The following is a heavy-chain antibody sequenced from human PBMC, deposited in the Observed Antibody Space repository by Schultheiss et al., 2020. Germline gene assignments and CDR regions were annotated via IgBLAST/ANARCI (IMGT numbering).Heavy chain of an antibody. CDR2: IKQDGSEK. V-gene: IGHV3-7*01. Sequence: GESLKIACAASGFTFSSYWMSWVRQAPGKGLEWVANIKQDGSEKYYVDSVKGRFTISRDNAKNSLYLQMNSLRAEDTAVYYCARTPLPLSSSFDYYYYYGMDVWGQGTTVTVSS. CDR3: ARTPLPLSSSFDYYYYYGMDV. D-gene: IGHD6-6*01. CDR1: GFTFSSYW. J-gene: IGHJ6*02.